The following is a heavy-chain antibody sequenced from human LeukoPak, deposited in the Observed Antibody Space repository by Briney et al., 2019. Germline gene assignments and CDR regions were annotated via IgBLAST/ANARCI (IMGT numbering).Heavy chain of an antibody. CDR3: ARTAARRFDY. D-gene: IGHD6-6*01. J-gene: IGHJ4*02. CDR2: INPTGGST. CDR1: GYSFPSYF. Sequence: ASVKVSCKASGYSFPSYFMHWVRQAPGLRLEWMGIINPTGGSTTYAQKFQGRVTMTRDTSTSTVYMELSSLRSDDTAVYYCARTAARRFDYWGQGTLVTVSS. V-gene: IGHV1-46*01.